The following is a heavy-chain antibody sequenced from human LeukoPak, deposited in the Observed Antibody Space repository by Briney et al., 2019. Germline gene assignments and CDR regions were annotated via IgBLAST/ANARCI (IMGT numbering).Heavy chain of an antibody. Sequence: GGSLRLSCAASGFTFSDYEMNWVRQAPGKGLEWLSYISTGGRTIKYADSVKCRFTISRDNARSSLFLQMTNLRVEDTAVYFCARGATVTYYFDHWGQGALVAVSS. CDR2: ISTGGRTI. D-gene: IGHD4-17*01. CDR3: ARGATVTYYFDH. CDR1: GFTFSDYE. V-gene: IGHV3-48*03. J-gene: IGHJ4*02.